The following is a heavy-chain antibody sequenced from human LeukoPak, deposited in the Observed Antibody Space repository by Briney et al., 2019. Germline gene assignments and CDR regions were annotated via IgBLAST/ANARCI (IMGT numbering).Heavy chain of an antibody. CDR3: AGDYNFLTGLNY. Sequence: GGSLRLSCAASGLTFSGSGIHWVRQASGKGLEWLGRIGRQGDSDATRYAASLKGKFTISRVDPRNTACLQMNSLKTEDTAVYYCAGDYNFLTGLNYWGQGTLVTVSS. D-gene: IGHD3-9*01. V-gene: IGHV3-73*01. CDR1: GLTFSGSG. J-gene: IGHJ4*02. CDR2: IGRQGDSDAT.